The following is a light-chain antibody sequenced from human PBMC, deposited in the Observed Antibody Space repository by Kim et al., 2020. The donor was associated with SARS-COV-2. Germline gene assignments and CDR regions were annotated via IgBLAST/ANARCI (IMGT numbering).Light chain of an antibody. Sequence: SYELTQPPSVSMSPGQPASITCSGDKLGDKYVCWYQQKPGQSPVLVINQDTKRPSGIPGRFSGSKSGNTATLTIGGTQAMDEADYYCQAWDSGITYVFGTGTKVTVL. CDR2: QDT. J-gene: IGLJ1*01. V-gene: IGLV3-1*01. CDR1: KLGDKY. CDR3: QAWDSGITYV.